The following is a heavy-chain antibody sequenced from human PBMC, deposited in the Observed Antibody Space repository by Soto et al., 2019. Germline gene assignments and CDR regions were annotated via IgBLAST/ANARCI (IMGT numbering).Heavy chain of an antibody. CDR3: AKTDGYEVEY. CDR2: IYPGDSDT. D-gene: IGHD5-18*01. J-gene: IGHJ4*02. CDR1: GYSFVIYW. Sequence: GESLKISCKGSGYSFVIYWIAWVRQMPGKGLEWMGSIYPGDSDTTYSPSIQGQVTISADKSSTTVYLQWNTLKASDTAMYYCAKTDGYEVEYWGQGTQVTVSS. V-gene: IGHV5-51*01.